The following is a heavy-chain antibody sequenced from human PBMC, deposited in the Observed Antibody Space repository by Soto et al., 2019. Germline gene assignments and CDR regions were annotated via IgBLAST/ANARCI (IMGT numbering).Heavy chain of an antibody. Sequence: GGSLRLSCAASGFTVSSNYMSWVRQAPGKGLEWVSVIYSGGSTYYADSVKGRFTISRHNSKNTLYLQMNSLRAEDTAVYYCASERIVATARSIPKNDAFDIWGQGTMVTVSS. V-gene: IGHV3-53*04. CDR1: GFTVSSNY. CDR2: IYSGGST. CDR3: ASERIVATARSIPKNDAFDI. J-gene: IGHJ3*02. D-gene: IGHD5-12*01.